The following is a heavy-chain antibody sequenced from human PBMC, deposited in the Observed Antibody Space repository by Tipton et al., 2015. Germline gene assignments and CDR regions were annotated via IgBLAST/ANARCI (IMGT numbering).Heavy chain of an antibody. V-gene: IGHV4-59*01. CDR2: INYSGNT. CDR3: ARDAGIVAAPSRYFHY. J-gene: IGHJ1*01. CDR1: GGSISTYY. Sequence: TLSLTCTVSGGSISTYYWSWIRQPPGKGLEWLGYINYSGNTNYNPSLKSRVTISVDMSNNQFSLKLSSVTAADTAVYYCARDAGIVAAPSRYFHYWGQGTLVTVSS. D-gene: IGHD2-15*01.